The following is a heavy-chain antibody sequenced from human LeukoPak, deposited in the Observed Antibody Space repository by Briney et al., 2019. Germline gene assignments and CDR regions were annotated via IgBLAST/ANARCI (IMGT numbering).Heavy chain of an antibody. Sequence: ASVKVSCKXSGYTFTSYYMHWVRQAPGQGLEWMGIINPSGGSTSYAQKFQGRVTMTRDTSTSTVYMELSSLRSEDTAVYYCARDRHVVVVAATTYNWFDPWGQGTLVTVSS. J-gene: IGHJ5*02. D-gene: IGHD2-15*01. CDR3: ARDRHVVVVAATTYNWFDP. V-gene: IGHV1-46*01. CDR2: INPSGGST. CDR1: GYTFTSYY.